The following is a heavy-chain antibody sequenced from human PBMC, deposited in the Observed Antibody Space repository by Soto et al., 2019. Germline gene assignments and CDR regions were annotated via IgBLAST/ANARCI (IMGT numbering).Heavy chain of an antibody. J-gene: IGHJ5*02. D-gene: IGHD4-4*01. CDR1: GGSITGYY. CDR2: IRYSGST. CDR3: ARHSYYSNPLRFDP. Sequence: SETLSLTCTVSGGSITGYYWSWIRQPPGKGPEWIGNIRYSGSTNYNPSLKSRVTISVDTSKNQFSLRLSSVTAAETAVYYCARHSYYSNPLRFDPWGQGTLVTVSS. V-gene: IGHV4-59*08.